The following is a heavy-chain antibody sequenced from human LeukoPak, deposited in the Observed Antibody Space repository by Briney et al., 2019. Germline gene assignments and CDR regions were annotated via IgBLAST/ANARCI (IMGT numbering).Heavy chain of an antibody. J-gene: IGHJ5*02. CDR2: IKQDGSEK. CDR3: ARGHVWFDP. V-gene: IGHV3-7*05. CDR1: GFTFSNYG. Sequence: GGSLRLSCAASGFTFSNYGMTWVRQAPGKGLEWVANIKQDGSEKYYVASVKGRFTISRDNAKNSLYLQMNSLRAEDMAVYYCARGHVWFDPWGQGTLVTVSS.